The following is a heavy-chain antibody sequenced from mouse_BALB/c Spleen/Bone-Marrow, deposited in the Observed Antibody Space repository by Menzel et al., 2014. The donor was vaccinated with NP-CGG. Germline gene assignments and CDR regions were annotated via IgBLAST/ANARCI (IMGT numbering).Heavy chain of an antibody. D-gene: IGHD2-10*01. V-gene: IGHV1-54*01. Sequence: QVQLQQSGAELVRPGTSVKVSCKASGYAFTNYLIEWVKQRPGQGLEWTGVINPGSGGTNYNEKFKGKATLTADKSSSTAYMQLSSLTSDDSAVYFCARGAYYGNYFDYWGQGTTLTVSS. CDR1: GYAFTNYL. CDR2: INPGSGGT. J-gene: IGHJ2*01. CDR3: ARGAYYGNYFDY.